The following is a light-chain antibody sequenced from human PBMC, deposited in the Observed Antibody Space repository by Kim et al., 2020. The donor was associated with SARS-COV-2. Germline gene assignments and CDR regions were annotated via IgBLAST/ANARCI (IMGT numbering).Light chain of an antibody. CDR1: SNNVGNQG. J-gene: IGLJ3*02. Sequence: QAGLTQPPSVSKGLRQTATLTCTGNSNNVGNQGAAWLQQHQGHPPKLLSYRNNNRPSGISERLSASRSGNTASLTITGLQPEDEADYYCSAWDSSLNDWVFGGGTKLTVL. CDR2: RNN. V-gene: IGLV10-54*01. CDR3: SAWDSSLNDWV.